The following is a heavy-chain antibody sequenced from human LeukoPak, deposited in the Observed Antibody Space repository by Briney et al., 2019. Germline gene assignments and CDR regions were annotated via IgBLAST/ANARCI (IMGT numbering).Heavy chain of an antibody. CDR2: ISSSSSYI. V-gene: IGHV3-21*01. CDR1: GFTFSSYS. J-gene: IGHJ4*02. Sequence: PGGSLRLSCAASGFTFSSYSMNWVRQAPGKGLEWVSSISSSSSYIYYADSVKGRFTISRDNAKNSLYLQMNSLRAEDTAVYYCARVSGYSYAVYYFDYWGQGTLVTVSS. CDR3: ARVSGYSYAVYYFDY. D-gene: IGHD5-18*01.